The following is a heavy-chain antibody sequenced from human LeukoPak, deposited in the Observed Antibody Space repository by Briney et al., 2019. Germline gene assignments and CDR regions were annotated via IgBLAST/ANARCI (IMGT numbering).Heavy chain of an antibody. CDR2: IYSGGST. D-gene: IGHD3-9*01. V-gene: IGHV3-66*04. CDR3: ARPLHYDILTVDY. J-gene: IGHJ4*02. Sequence: PGGSLRLSCAASGFTVSSNYMSWVRQAPGKGLEWVSVIYSGGSTYYADSVKGRFTISRDNSKNTLYLQMNSLRAEDTAVYYCARPLHYDILTVDYWGQGTLVTVSS. CDR1: GFTVSSNY.